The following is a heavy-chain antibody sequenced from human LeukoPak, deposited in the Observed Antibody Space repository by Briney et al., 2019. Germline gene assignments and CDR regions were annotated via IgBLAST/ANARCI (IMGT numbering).Heavy chain of an antibody. CDR2: ISSSSSYI. Sequence: GGSLRLSCAASGFTFSSYSMNWVRRAPGKGLEWVSSISSSSSYIYYADSVKGRFTISRDNAKNSLYLQMNSLRAEDTAVYYCARVTPPLLGYCSGGSCYADYWGQGTLVTVSS. CDR1: GFTFSSYS. CDR3: ARVTPPLLGYCSGGSCYADY. V-gene: IGHV3-21*01. J-gene: IGHJ4*02. D-gene: IGHD2-15*01.